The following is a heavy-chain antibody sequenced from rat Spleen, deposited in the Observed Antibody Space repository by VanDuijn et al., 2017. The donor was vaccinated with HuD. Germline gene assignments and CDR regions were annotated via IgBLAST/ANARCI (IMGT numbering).Heavy chain of an antibody. CDR1: GFTFSSYW. V-gene: IGHV5-58*01. Sequence: EVQLVESGGGLVQPGRSLKLSCVASGFTFSSYWMYWVRQAPGKGLEWVSSISNDGVNTYYLDSVKGRFTISRDNAENTVYLQMNSLWSEDTATYYCAVAGYGYWGQGVVVTVSS. CDR2: ISNDGVNT. D-gene: IGHD4-3*01. J-gene: IGHJ2*01. CDR3: AVAGYGY.